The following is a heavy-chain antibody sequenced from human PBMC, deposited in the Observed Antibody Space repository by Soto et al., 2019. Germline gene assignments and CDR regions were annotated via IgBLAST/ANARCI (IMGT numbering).Heavy chain of an antibody. D-gene: IGHD3-16*01. V-gene: IGHV5-51*01. J-gene: IGHJ6*02. Sequence: PGESLKISCKGSGYSFTTYWIGWVRQMAGKGLEWMGIIYPGDSDTRYSPSFQGQVTISADKSISTAYLQWSSLKASDTAMYYCARLRQTDNTLYGMDVWGQGTTVTVSS. CDR1: GYSFTTYW. CDR3: ARLRQTDNTLYGMDV. CDR2: IYPGDSDT.